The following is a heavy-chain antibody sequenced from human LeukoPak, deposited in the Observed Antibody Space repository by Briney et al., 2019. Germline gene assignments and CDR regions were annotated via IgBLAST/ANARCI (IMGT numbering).Heavy chain of an antibody. V-gene: IGHV4-34*01. CDR2: INHSGST. CDR1: GGSFSGYY. Sequence: SETLSLTCAVYGGSFSGYYWSWIRQPPGKGLEWIGEINHSGSTNYNPSLKSRVTISVDTSKNQFSLKLSSVTAADTAVYYCARGRARNDYWGQGTLVTVSS. CDR3: ARGRARNDY. J-gene: IGHJ4*02.